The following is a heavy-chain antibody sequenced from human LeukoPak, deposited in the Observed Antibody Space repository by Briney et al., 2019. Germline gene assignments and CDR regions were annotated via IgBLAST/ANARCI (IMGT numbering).Heavy chain of an antibody. Sequence: GGSLSLSCAASGFTFSSYEMNWVRQAPGKGLEWVSYICSSGSTIYYADSVKGRFTISRDNAKNSLYLQMNSLRAEDTAVYYCARRGQIGRQWLDNWFDPWGQGTLVTVSS. J-gene: IGHJ5*02. CDR1: GFTFSSYE. CDR2: ICSSGSTI. CDR3: ARRGQIGRQWLDNWFDP. V-gene: IGHV3-48*03. D-gene: IGHD6-19*01.